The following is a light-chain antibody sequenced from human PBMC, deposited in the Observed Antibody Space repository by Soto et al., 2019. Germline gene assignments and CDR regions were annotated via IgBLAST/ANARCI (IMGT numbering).Light chain of an antibody. Sequence: QSVLTQPASVPGSPGQSITISCTGTSSDVGDYNYVSWYQHHPGKAPKLMIYDVSDRPSGVSNRFSGSKSGNTASLTISGLQTEDEADYYCSSYTATSTLVVFGGGTKLTVL. V-gene: IGLV2-14*03. CDR3: SSYTATSTLVV. J-gene: IGLJ3*02. CDR1: SSDVGDYNY. CDR2: DVS.